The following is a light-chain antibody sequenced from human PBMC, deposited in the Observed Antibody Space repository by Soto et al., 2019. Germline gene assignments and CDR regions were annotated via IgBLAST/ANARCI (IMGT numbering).Light chain of an antibody. CDR3: QTWGREDVV. Sequence: QPVLTQSPSASASLGASVKLTCTLSSGHSSYAIAWHQQQPEKGPRYLMKLNSDGSHSKGDGIPDRFSGSSSGAERYLTISSLQSEDEADYYCQTWGREDVVFGGGTKLTVL. V-gene: IGLV4-69*01. CDR2: LNSDGSH. CDR1: SGHSSYA. J-gene: IGLJ2*01.